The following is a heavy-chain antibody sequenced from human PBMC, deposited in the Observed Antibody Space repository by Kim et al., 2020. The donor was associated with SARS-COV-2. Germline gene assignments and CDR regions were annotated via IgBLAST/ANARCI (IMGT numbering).Heavy chain of an antibody. CDR3: AKDLYSSSSGFDY. D-gene: IGHD6-6*01. CDR2: ISYDGSNK. J-gene: IGHJ4*02. Sequence: GGSLRLSCAASGFTFSSYGMHWVRQAPGKGLEWVAVISYDGSNKYYADSVKGRFTISRDNSKNTLYLQMNSLRAEDTAVYYCAKDLYSSSSGFDYWGQGTLVTVSS. CDR1: GFTFSSYG. V-gene: IGHV3-30*18.